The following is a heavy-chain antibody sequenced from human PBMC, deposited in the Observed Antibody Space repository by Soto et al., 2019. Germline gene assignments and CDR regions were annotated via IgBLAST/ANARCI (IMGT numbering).Heavy chain of an antibody. Sequence: QVQLVESGGGVVQPGRSLRLSCAASGFTFSSYGMHWVRQAPGKGLEWVAVISYDGSNKYYADSVKGRFTISRDNSKNMLYLQMKSLRAEDTAGYYCAKGQWYFDLWGRGTLVTVSS. V-gene: IGHV3-30*18. CDR2: ISYDGSNK. CDR1: GFTFSSYG. CDR3: AKGQWYFDL. J-gene: IGHJ2*01.